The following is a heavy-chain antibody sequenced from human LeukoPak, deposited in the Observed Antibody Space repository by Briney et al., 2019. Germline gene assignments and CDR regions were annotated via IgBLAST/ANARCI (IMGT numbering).Heavy chain of an antibody. CDR2: INPNSGGT. CDR1: GYTFTGYY. D-gene: IGHD3-10*01. V-gene: IGHV1-2*02. J-gene: IGHJ6*03. Sequence: ASVKVSCKASGYTFTGYYMHWVRQAPGQGLEWMGWINPNSGGTNYQGRVTMTRDTSISTAYMELSRLRSDDTAVYYCARDPWFGYHMGVWGKGTTVTISS. CDR3: ARDPWFGYHMGV.